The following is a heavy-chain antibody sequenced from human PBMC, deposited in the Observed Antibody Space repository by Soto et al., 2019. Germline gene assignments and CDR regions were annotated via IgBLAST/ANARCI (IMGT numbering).Heavy chain of an antibody. V-gene: IGHV3-21*01. J-gene: IGHJ4*02. Sequence: GGSLRLSCAASGFTFRTYGMNWVRRAPGGGLEWVASISSSGSFIYYADSVKGRFTISRDDAEKSLYLQMNSLRAEDTALYYCAREPEGVAAALDYWGQGTLVTVSS. CDR1: GFTFRTYG. CDR3: AREPEGVAAALDY. D-gene: IGHD6-13*01. CDR2: ISSSGSFI.